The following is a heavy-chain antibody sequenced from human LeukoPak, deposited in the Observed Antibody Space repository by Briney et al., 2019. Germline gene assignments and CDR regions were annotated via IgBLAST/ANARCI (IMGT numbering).Heavy chain of an antibody. J-gene: IGHJ4*02. CDR2: IIPIFGTA. D-gene: IGHD2-2*01. Sequence: GASVKVSCKASGGTFSSYAISWVRQAPGQGLEWMGGIIPIFGTANYAQKFQGRVTITADESTSTAYMELSSLRSEDTAVYYCARVGRYCSSTSCYDYYFDYWGQGTLVTVSS. CDR3: ARVGRYCSSTSCYDYYFDY. CDR1: GGTFSSYA. V-gene: IGHV1-69*13.